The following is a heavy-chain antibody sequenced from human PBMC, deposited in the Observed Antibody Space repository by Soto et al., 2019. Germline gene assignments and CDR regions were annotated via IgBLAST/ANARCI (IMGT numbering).Heavy chain of an antibody. D-gene: IGHD4-17*01. V-gene: IGHV3-74*01. Sequence: GGSLRLSCAASGFTLSNYWMYWVRQAPGKGLVWVSRINSDGSSTTYADSVKGRFTISRDNAKNTLYLQMNSLRAEDTAVYYCATGDSSFDYWGQGTLVTVSS. J-gene: IGHJ4*02. CDR1: GFTLSNYW. CDR2: INSDGSST. CDR3: ATGDSSFDY.